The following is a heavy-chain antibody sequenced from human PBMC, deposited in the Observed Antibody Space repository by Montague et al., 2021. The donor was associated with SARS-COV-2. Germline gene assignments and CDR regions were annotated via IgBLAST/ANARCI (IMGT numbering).Heavy chain of an antibody. CDR2: IYYSGST. CDR3: ASPTYYYDSSGSDAFDI. V-gene: IGHV4-39*01. Sequence: SETLSLTCTVSGGSISSSNYYWGWIRQPPGKGLEWIGSIYYSGSTYYNPSLKSRVTISVDTSKNQFSLKLSSVTAADTAVYYCASPTYYYDSSGSDAFDIWGQETMVTVSS. CDR1: GGSISSSNYY. D-gene: IGHD3-22*01. J-gene: IGHJ3*02.